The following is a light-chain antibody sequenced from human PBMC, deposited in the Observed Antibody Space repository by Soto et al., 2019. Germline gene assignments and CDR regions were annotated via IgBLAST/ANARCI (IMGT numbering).Light chain of an antibody. CDR3: QSYDANTVV. V-gene: IGLV6-57*04. Sequence: NFMLTQPHSVSESPGKTVTISCTHSSDSIASNYVQWYQQRPGSAPTIVIFEDNQRPSGVPDRFSGSTDGSSNSASLTISGLQTEDEADYYCQSYDANTVVFGGGTKLTVL. CDR1: SDSIASNY. CDR2: EDN. J-gene: IGLJ2*01.